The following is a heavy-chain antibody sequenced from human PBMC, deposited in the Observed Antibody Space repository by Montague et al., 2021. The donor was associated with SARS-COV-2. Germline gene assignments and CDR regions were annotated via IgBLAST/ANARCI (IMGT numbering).Heavy chain of an antibody. J-gene: IGHJ4*02. Sequence: SLSLSWAASGFTFSSYAMHWVRQAPGKGLEWVAVISYDGSNKYYADSVKGRFTISRDNSKNTPYLQMNSLRAEDTAVYYCAREDYGDYGFDYWGQGTLVTVSS. D-gene: IGHD4-17*01. CDR2: ISYDGSNK. CDR1: GFTFSSYA. CDR3: AREDYGDYGFDY. V-gene: IGHV3-30-3*01.